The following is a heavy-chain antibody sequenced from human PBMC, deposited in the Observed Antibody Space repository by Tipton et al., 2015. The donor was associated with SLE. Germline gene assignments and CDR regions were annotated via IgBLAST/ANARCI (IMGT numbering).Heavy chain of an antibody. D-gene: IGHD6-13*01. V-gene: IGHV3-33*01. CDR2: IWYDGSNK. Sequence: SLRLSCAASGFTFSSYGMHWVRQAPGKGLEWVAFIWYDGSNKYYADSVKGRFTISRDNSRNTLYLQMNSLRAEDTAVYYCARDSSSSWPGALDIWGQGTMVTVS. J-gene: IGHJ3*02. CDR1: GFTFSSYG. CDR3: ARDSSSSWPGALDI.